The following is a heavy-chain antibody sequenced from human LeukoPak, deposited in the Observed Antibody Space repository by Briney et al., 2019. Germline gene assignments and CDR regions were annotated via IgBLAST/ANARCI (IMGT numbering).Heavy chain of an antibody. V-gene: IGHV3-30*02. CDR1: GFTFSSYG. D-gene: IGHD3-10*01. CDR3: AKGTGKSGSTFFDY. CDR2: IWYGGSNK. J-gene: IGHJ4*02. Sequence: GGSLRLSCAASGFTFSSYGMHWVRQAPGKGLEWVAVIWYGGSNKYYADSVKGRFTISRDNSKNTLYLQMNSLRAEDTAVYYCAKGTGKSGSTFFDYWGQGTLVTVSS.